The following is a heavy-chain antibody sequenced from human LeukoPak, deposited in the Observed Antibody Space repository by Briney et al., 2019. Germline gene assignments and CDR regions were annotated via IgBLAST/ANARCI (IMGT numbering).Heavy chain of an antibody. CDR1: GYSISSGYY. J-gene: IGHJ4*02. Sequence: PSETLSLTCTVSGYSISSGYYWGWIRQPPGKGLEWIGYIYYSGSTNYNPSLKSRVTISVDTSKNQFSLKLSSVTAADTAVYYCARAGLVYSYRDWGQGTLVTVSS. CDR2: IYYSGST. D-gene: IGHD6-6*01. CDR3: ARAGLVYSYRD. V-gene: IGHV4-61*01.